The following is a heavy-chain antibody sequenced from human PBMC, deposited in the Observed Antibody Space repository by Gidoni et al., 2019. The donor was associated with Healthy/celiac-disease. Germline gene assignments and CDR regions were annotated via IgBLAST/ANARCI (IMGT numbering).Heavy chain of an antibody. J-gene: IGHJ5*02. CDR2: IYTSGST. CDR1: GGSISRGSYY. D-gene: IGHD6-13*01. CDR3: AREFPGIAAAGHWLDP. V-gene: IGHV4-61*02. Sequence: QVHLQESGPGLVKPSQTLSLTCPVSGGSISRGSYYWRWIRQPAGKGLEWIGRIYTSGSTNYKPSLKSRVTISVDTSKNQFSLKLSCVTAADTAVYYCAREFPGIAAAGHWLDPWGQGTLVTVSS.